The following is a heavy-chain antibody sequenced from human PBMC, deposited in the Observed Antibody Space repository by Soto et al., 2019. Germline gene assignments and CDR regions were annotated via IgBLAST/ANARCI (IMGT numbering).Heavy chain of an antibody. CDR3: ARDKDRQQLGGNSYYGIDV. CDR2: IIPMFPTP. V-gene: IGHV1-69*12. CDR1: GGTFGNSA. D-gene: IGHD3-3*02. Sequence: QVQLVQSGAEVKKPGSSVTVSCKASGGTFGNSAISWVRQAPGQGLEWMGGIIPMFPTPDYAQKFQGRVKITADESTSTAYMELTSLRSEDTAVYYCARDKDRQQLGGNSYYGIDVWGQGTTVTVSS. J-gene: IGHJ6*02.